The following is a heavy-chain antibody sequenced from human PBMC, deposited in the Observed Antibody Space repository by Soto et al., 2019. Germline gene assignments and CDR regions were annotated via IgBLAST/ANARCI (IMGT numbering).Heavy chain of an antibody. CDR1: GGSISSYY. D-gene: IGHD1-20*01. V-gene: IGHV4-59*01. CDR2: IYYSGIT. Sequence: PSETLSLTCTVSGGSISSYYWSWIRQPPGKGLEWIGYIYYSGITNYNPSLKSRVTISVDTSKNQFSLKLSSVTAADTAVYYCARYKSNYYYGMDVWGQGTTATVSS. J-gene: IGHJ6*02. CDR3: ARYKSNYYYGMDV.